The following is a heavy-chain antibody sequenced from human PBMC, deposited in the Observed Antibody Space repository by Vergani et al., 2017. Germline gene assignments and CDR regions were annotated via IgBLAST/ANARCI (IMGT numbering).Heavy chain of an antibody. Sequence: QVQLQESGPGLLKPSETLSLTCTVSGYSISSGYYWGWIRQPPGKGLEWIGSISHSGYTFYSPSLKSRVSMSVDTSKNQFSLRVNSVTAADTAVYFCARVRYRDEASTGYRLEGMDIWGQGTTVTISS. CDR2: ISHSGYT. J-gene: IGHJ6*02. CDR1: GYSISSGYY. V-gene: IGHV4-38-2*02. D-gene: IGHD3-9*01. CDR3: ARVRYRDEASTGYRLEGMDI.